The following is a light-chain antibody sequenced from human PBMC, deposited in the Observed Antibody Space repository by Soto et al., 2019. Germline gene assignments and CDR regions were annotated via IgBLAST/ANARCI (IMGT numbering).Light chain of an antibody. V-gene: IGKV3-15*01. CDR1: QSVTRN. CDR2: GAS. CDR3: QHYNNWPRT. J-gene: IGKJ1*01. Sequence: EIVMTQSPATLSVSPGERATLSCRASQSVTRNLAWYQQQPGQAPRLLIYGASTRATGIPARFSGSGSGTEFTLTISSLQSEDFAVYYCQHYNNWPRTFGQGTKVEIK.